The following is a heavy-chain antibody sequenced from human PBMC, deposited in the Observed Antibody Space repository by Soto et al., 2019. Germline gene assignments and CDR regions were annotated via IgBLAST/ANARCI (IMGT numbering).Heavy chain of an antibody. Sequence: QVQLVESGGAVVQPGRSLRLSCAGSGFTFSAYGIHWVRLAPGKGLEWVAVISHDGSDEDYAASVRGRFSISRAFSDDKVRLQMNSVRDEDTPVYFCAKDGGGGYQPPNFYFCGFDVWGKGTTVTVSS. J-gene: IGHJ6*04. CDR1: GFTFSAYG. CDR3: AKDGGGGYQPPNFYFCGFDV. D-gene: IGHD5-12*01. CDR2: ISHDGSDE. V-gene: IGHV3-30*18.